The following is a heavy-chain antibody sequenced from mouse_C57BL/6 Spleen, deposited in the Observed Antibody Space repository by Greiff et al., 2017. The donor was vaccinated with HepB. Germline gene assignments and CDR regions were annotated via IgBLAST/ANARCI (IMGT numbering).Heavy chain of an antibody. CDR3: ARPAWGAMDY. J-gene: IGHJ4*01. V-gene: IGHV2-2*01. Sequence: VHLVESGPGLVQPSQSLSITCTVSGFSLTSYGVHWVRQSPGKGLEWLGVIWSGGSTDYNAAFISRLSISKDNSKSQVFFKRNSLQADDTAIYYCARPAWGAMDYWGQGTSVTVSS. D-gene: IGHD4-1*01. CDR1: GFSLTSYG. CDR2: IWSGGST.